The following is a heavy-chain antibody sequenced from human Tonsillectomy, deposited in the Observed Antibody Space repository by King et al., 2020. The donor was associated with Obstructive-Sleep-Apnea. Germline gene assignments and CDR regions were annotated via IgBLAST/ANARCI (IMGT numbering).Heavy chain of an antibody. CDR3: ARSGDYGKFYYYGVDV. Sequence: VQLVESGGGLVQPGGSLRLSCAASGFTFSSFWIHWVRQAPGKGLVWVSRINTDGSYTSYADSVKGRFTISRDNAKNTLFLQMNSLRAEDTAVYYCARSGDYGKFYYYGVDVWGPGTTVTVSS. V-gene: IGHV3-74*01. J-gene: IGHJ6*02. CDR1: GFTFSSFW. D-gene: IGHD4-17*01. CDR2: INTDGSYT.